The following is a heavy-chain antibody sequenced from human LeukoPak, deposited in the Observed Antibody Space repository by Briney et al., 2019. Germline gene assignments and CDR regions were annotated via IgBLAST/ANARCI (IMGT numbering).Heavy chain of an antibody. D-gene: IGHD3-10*01. CDR1: GGTFSSYT. CDR2: IIPILGIA. CDR3: ARMLVVRGIGVGEGLDY. J-gene: IGHJ4*02. Sequence: SVKVSCKASGGTFSSYTISWVRQAPGQGLEWMGRIIPILGIANYAQKSQGRVTITADKSTSTAYMELSSLRSEDTAVYYCARMLVVRGIGVGEGLDYWGQGTLVTVSS. V-gene: IGHV1-69*02.